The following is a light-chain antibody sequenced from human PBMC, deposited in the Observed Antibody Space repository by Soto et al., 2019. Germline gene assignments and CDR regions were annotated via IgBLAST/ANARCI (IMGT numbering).Light chain of an antibody. Sequence: EIVLTQSPGTLSLSPGERATLSCRASQSVSSSYLAWYQQKPGQAPRLLIYGASSRATGIPDRFSGSGSGTDFTLTISRLEPEEFGVYYCQQYGSSLGVSFGGGTNVEIK. CDR3: QQYGSSLGVS. V-gene: IGKV3-20*01. CDR1: QSVSSSY. J-gene: IGKJ4*01. CDR2: GAS.